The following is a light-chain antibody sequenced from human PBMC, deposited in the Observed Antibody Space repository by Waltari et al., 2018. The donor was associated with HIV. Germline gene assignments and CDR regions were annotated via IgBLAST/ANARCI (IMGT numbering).Light chain of an antibody. CDR3: QVWDASSGHVV. V-gene: IGLV3-21*02. Sequence: SYVLTQPPTLAVAPGQTARITCGGINLGSKSVHWYQQKPGQAPVMVIYDDRERASQVPGGISGSKSGNTATLTISNVEAGDESDFHCQVWDASSGHVVFGGGTKLTV. CDR1: NLGSKS. J-gene: IGLJ2*01. CDR2: DDR.